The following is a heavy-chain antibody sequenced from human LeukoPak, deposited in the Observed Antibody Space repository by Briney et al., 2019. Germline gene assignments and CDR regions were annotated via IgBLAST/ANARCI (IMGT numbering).Heavy chain of an antibody. CDR2: ISYDGSNK. Sequence: GGSLRLSCAASGFTFSSYGMHWVRQAPGKGLEWVAVISYDGSNKYYADSVKGRFTISRDNSKNTLYLQMNSLRAEDTAVYYCARGGSYGVFWFDPWGQGTLVTVSS. CDR1: GFTFSSYG. CDR3: ARGGSYGVFWFDP. D-gene: IGHD1-26*01. J-gene: IGHJ5*02. V-gene: IGHV3-30*19.